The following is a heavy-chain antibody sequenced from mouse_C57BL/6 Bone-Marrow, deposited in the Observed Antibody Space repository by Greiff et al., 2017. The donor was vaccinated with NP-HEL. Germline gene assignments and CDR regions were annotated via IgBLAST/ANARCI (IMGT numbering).Heavy chain of an antibody. CDR1: GYSFTDYN. V-gene: IGHV1-39*01. J-gene: IGHJ3*01. Sequence: EVQLVESGPELVKPGASVKISCKASGYSFTDYNMNWVKQSNGKSLEWIGVINPNYGTTSYNQKFKGKATLTVDQSSSTAYMQLNSLTSEDSAVFYGAEGGYYGGGSGFAYWGQGTLVTVSA. CDR2: INPNYGTT. CDR3: AEGGYYGGGSGFAY. D-gene: IGHD1-1*01.